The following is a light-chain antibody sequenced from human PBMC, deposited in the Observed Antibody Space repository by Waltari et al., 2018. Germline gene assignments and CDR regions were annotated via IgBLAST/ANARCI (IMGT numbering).Light chain of an antibody. CDR3: QQSYRT. V-gene: IGKV1-39*01. Sequence: DIQMTQSPSSLSAFVGDTVTITCRASQNINNYLNWYQQKPGKAPNLLIYAASNLESGVPSRFSGSGSGTDFTLTISSLQPDDFATYYCQQSYRTFGQGTKVESK. J-gene: IGKJ1*01. CDR2: AAS. CDR1: QNINNY.